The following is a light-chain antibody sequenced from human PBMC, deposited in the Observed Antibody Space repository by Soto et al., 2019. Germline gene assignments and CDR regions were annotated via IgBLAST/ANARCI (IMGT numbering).Light chain of an antibody. CDR3: QQSYSTPIST. Sequence: DIQMTQSPSSLSASVGDRVTITCRASQSISSYLNWYQQKPGKAPKLPIYAASSLQSGVPSRFSGSGSGTDFTLTISSLQPEDFATYYCQQSYSTPISTFGQGTKLEIK. CDR2: AAS. J-gene: IGKJ2*01. CDR1: QSISSY. V-gene: IGKV1-39*01.